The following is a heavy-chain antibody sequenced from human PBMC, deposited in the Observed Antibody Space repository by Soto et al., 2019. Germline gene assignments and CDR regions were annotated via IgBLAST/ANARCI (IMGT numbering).Heavy chain of an antibody. CDR2: MSPNGDIK. CDR3: ALYKILGAPDYFDS. Sequence: QEQLVESGEDVVQPGKSLRLSCSASGFTFSSDILHWVRQAPGQGLEWVAVMSPNGDIKIYADSVKGRFTISRDNSKTTLYLQMNSLRSEDTGIYYCALYKILGAPDYFDSWGQGTLVTVSS. CDR1: GFTFSSDI. V-gene: IGHV3-30-3*01. D-gene: IGHD1-20*01. J-gene: IGHJ4*02.